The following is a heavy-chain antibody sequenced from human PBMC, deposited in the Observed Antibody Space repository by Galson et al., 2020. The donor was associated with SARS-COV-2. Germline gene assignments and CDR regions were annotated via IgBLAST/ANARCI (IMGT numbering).Heavy chain of an antibody. D-gene: IGHD2-21*01. CDR2: IYHSGST. CDR1: GYSISSGYY. V-gene: IGHV4-38-2*02. CDR3: AREGDYSDAFDI. J-gene: IGHJ3*02. Sequence: SQTLSLTCTVSGYSISSGYYWGWIRQPPGKGLEWIGSIYHSGSTYYNPSLKSRVTISVDTSKNQFSLKLSSVTAADTAVYYCAREGDYSDAFDIWGQGTMVTVSS.